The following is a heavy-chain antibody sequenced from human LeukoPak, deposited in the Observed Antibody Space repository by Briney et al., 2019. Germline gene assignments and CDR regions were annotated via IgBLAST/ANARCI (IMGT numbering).Heavy chain of an antibody. J-gene: IGHJ5*02. CDR1: GGSISSSSYF. CDR2: IYYSGST. CDR3: AKVHQYYDYDH. Sequence: SETLSLTCTVSGGSISSSSYFWGWIRLPPGKGLEWIGSIYYSGSTYYNPSLKSRVTISVDAFKNQFSLKLSSVTAADTAVYYCAKVHQYYDYDHWGQGTLVTVSS. D-gene: IGHD3-16*01. V-gene: IGHV4-39*07.